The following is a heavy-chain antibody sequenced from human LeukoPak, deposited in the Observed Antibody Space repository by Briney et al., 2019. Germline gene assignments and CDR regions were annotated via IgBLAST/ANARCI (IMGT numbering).Heavy chain of an antibody. J-gene: IGHJ5*02. CDR2: ISSSSSYI. V-gene: IGHV3-21*01. D-gene: IGHD3-3*01. Sequence: GGSLRLSCAASGFTFSSCSMNWVRQAPGKGLEWVSSISSSSSYIYYADSVKGRFTISRDNAKNSLYLQMNSLRAEDTAVYYCARGSESITIFGVDGFDPWGQGTLVTVSS. CDR3: ARGSESITIFGVDGFDP. CDR1: GFTFSSCS.